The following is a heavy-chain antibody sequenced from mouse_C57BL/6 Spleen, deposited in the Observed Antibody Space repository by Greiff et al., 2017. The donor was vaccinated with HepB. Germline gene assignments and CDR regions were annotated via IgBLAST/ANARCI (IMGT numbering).Heavy chain of an antibody. D-gene: IGHD1-1*01. V-gene: IGHV3-6*01. CDR2: ISYDGSN. J-gene: IGHJ3*01. CDR1: GYSITSGYY. Sequence: EVQRVESGPGLVKPSQSLSLTCSVTGYSITSGYYWNWIRQFPGNKLEWMGYISYDGSNNYNPSLKNRISITRDTSKNQFFLKLNSVTTEDTATYYCARDHLYGSSRGAWFAYWGQGTLVTVSA. CDR3: ARDHLYGSSRGAWFAY.